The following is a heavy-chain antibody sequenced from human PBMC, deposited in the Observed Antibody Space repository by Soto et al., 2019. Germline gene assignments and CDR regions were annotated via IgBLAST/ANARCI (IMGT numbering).Heavy chain of an antibody. Sequence: ASVKVSCKASGGTFSSYTISWVRQAPGQGLEWMGRIIPILGIANYAQKFQGRVTITADKSTSTAYMELSSLRSEDMAVYYCARRNRIGSSGWSDAFDIWGQGTMVTVSS. CDR2: IIPILGIA. CDR3: ARRNRIGSSGWSDAFDI. V-gene: IGHV1-69*02. J-gene: IGHJ3*02. D-gene: IGHD6-19*01. CDR1: GGTFSSYT.